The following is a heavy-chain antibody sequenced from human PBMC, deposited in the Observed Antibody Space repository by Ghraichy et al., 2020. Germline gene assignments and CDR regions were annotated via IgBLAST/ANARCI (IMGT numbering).Heavy chain of an antibody. J-gene: IGHJ3*02. CDR1: GFTFSDYN. Sequence: GSLRLSCAASGFTFSDYNMNWVRQAPGQGLEWVSSISSSGSHTYYADSVKGRFTISRDNAKNSVYLQMNSLRAEDTALYYCAKETSGDAFDIWGQGTLVTVSS. V-gene: IGHV3-21*01. D-gene: IGHD7-27*01. CDR2: ISSSGSHT. CDR3: AKETSGDAFDI.